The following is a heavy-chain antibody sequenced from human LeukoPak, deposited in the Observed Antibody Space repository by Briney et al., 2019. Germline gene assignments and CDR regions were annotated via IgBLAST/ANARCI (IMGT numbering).Heavy chain of an antibody. V-gene: IGHV5-51*01. CDR1: GYSFTSYW. CDR3: ARVATLTHPFDP. D-gene: IGHD4-11*01. Sequence: GESLRFSCKGSGYSFTSYWIAWVRQMPGKGLEWMGIIYPGDSDTRYSPSFQGQVTTSADKSISTVYLQWSSLKASDTAMYYCARVATLTHPFDPWGERTLVTVSS. CDR2: IYPGDSDT. J-gene: IGHJ5*02.